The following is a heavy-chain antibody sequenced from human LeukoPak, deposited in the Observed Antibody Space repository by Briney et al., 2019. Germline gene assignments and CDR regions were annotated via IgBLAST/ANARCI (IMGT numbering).Heavy chain of an antibody. J-gene: IGHJ4*02. Sequence: ASVKVSSKASGYTFTSYYMHWVRQPPGQGLEWMGIINPSGGSTSYAQKFQGRVTMTRDTSTSTVYMELSSLRSEDTAVYYCARDLALGIGQYYFDYWGQGTLVTVSS. CDR3: ARDLALGIGQYYFDY. V-gene: IGHV1-46*01. CDR2: INPSGGST. CDR1: GYTFTSYY.